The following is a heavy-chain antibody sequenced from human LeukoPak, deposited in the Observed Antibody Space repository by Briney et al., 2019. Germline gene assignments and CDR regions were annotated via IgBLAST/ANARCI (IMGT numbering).Heavy chain of an antibody. Sequence: GGSLRLSCAASGFTFSSHAMSWVRQAPGKGLEWVSAISGGAGSTYYADSVKGRFTISRDNSENTLYLQVSSLRAEDTAGYYCARNGGSSWPAYYFDYWGQGTLVTVSS. CDR3: ARNGGSSWPAYYFDY. J-gene: IGHJ4*02. D-gene: IGHD6-13*01. CDR2: ISGGAGST. CDR1: GFTFSSHA. V-gene: IGHV3-23*01.